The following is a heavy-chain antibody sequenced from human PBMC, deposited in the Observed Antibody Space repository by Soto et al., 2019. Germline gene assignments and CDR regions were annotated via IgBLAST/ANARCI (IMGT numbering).Heavy chain of an antibody. D-gene: IGHD1-26*01. V-gene: IGHV1-58*01. CDR2: IVVGSGNT. CDR1: GFTFTSSA. Sequence: SVKVSCKASGFTFTSSAVQWVRQARGQRLEWIGWIVVGSGNTNYAQKFQERVTITRDMSTSTAYMELSSLRSENTAVYYCAADVIVGATQPYFDYWGQGTLVTVSS. CDR3: AADVIVGATQPYFDY. J-gene: IGHJ4*02.